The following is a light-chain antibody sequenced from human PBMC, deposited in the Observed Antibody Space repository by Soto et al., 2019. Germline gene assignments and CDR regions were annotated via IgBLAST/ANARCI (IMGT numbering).Light chain of an antibody. Sequence: LTQPASVSGSPGQSITISCTGTSSDVGGYNYVSWYQQHPGKAPKLMIYDVSNRPSGVSNRFSGSKSGNTASLTISGLQAEDEADYYCSSYTSSNTYVFGTGTKVTVL. J-gene: IGLJ1*01. V-gene: IGLV2-14*01. CDR1: SSDVGGYNY. CDR2: DVS. CDR3: SSYTSSNTYV.